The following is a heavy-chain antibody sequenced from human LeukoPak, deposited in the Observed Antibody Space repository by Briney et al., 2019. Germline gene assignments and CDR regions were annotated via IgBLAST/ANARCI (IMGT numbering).Heavy chain of an antibody. V-gene: IGHV4-39*01. Sequence: PSETLSLTCTVSGGSISSSRYYWGWIRQPPGKGLEWIGSIYYSGSAYYNPSLKSRVTISVDTSNNQLSLRLSSVTAADTAVYYCASQRGYNYGYVDNWGQGTLVTVSS. CDR3: ASQRGYNYGYVDN. J-gene: IGHJ4*02. CDR1: GGSISSSRYY. D-gene: IGHD5-18*01. CDR2: IYYSGSA.